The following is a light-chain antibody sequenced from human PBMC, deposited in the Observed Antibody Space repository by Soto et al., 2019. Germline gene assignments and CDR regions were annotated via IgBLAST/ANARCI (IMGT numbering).Light chain of an antibody. J-gene: IGLJ2*01. CDR3: SSYTTSTSFIL. V-gene: IGLV2-14*01. CDR2: EVG. CDR1: SSDIGNYDF. Sequence: QSALTQPASVSGSPGQSITISCTGTSSDIGNYDFVSWYQQVPGTAPKAMIYEVGSRPSGVSNRFSGSKSGNTASLTISGLQAEDEAYYYCSSYTTSTSFILFGGGTKLTVL.